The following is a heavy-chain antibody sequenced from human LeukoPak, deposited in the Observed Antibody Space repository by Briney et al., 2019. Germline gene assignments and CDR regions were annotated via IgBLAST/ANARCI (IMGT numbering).Heavy chain of an antibody. CDR3: ARDPAEDSSGLSGY. Sequence: PGGSLRLSCAASGFTFSSYAMHWVRQAPGKGLEWVVVISYDGSNKYYADSVKGRFTISRDNSKNTLYLQMDSLRAEDTAVYYCARDPAEDSSGLSGYWGQGTLVTVSS. J-gene: IGHJ4*02. D-gene: IGHD6-19*01. CDR1: GFTFSSYA. CDR2: ISYDGSNK. V-gene: IGHV3-30*04.